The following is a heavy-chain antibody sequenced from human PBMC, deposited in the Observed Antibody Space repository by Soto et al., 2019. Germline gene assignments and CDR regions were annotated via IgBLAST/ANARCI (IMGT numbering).Heavy chain of an antibody. CDR1: GASISSGNYS. V-gene: IGHV4-30-4*01. CDR3: ASSWGGIAVQYYGMAL. J-gene: IGHJ6*02. CDR2: IYSSGAT. D-gene: IGHD3-16*02. Sequence: SENLSLTCTVSGASISSGNYSWTLVRLPPVKVLELVGYIYSSGATYYNPSLKRRLNISIYTSTDQFFLSLTSITLAAAAVYHCASSWGGIAVQYYGMALLGQGTMVTVSS.